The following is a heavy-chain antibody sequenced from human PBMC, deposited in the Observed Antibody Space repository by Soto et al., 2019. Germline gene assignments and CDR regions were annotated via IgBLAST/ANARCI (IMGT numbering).Heavy chain of an antibody. D-gene: IGHD3-22*01. CDR3: AADPYYYDSSNYYSFDH. Sequence: SXKVSFKTSGFTXISSAVQLVRQTRGQRLEWIGWIVAGSGNTHYAQRFQERVTLTREMSTSTAYLELSSLRSEDTAVYYCAADPYYYDSSNYYSFDHWGQGTRVT. V-gene: IGHV1-58*01. CDR2: IVAGSGNT. CDR1: GFTXISSA. J-gene: IGHJ4*02.